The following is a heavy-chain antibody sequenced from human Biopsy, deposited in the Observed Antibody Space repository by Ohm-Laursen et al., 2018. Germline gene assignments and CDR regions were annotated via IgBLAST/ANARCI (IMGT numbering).Heavy chain of an antibody. D-gene: IGHD2-8*01. Sequence: SSVKVSCKASSYTFTDYNIHWMRQAPGQGLEWLGYINCKTGAPNYAQKFQGTVTMTRDTSISTAYLALGSLRSADTAIYYCARDPLNGHKHFDYWGQGSLVTVSS. CDR1: SYTFTDYN. J-gene: IGHJ4*02. V-gene: IGHV1-2*02. CDR2: INCKTGAP. CDR3: ARDPLNGHKHFDY.